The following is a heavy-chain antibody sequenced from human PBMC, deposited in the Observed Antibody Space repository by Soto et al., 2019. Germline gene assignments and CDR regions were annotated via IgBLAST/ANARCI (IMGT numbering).Heavy chain of an antibody. CDR3: ARPTYYYGSGSSEYYYYYGLDV. Sequence: GGSLRLSCAASGFTFSSYSMNWVRQAPGKGLEWVSYISSSGRTIYYADSVKGRFTIFRDNAKNSLYLQMNSLRAEDTAVYYCARPTYYYGSGSSEYYYYYGLDVWGQGTTVTVSS. D-gene: IGHD3-10*01. CDR1: GFTFSSYS. J-gene: IGHJ6*02. CDR2: ISSSGRTI. V-gene: IGHV3-48*01.